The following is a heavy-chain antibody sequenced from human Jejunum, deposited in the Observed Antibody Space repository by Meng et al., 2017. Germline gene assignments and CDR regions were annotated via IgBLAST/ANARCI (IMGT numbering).Heavy chain of an antibody. Sequence: GESRKISGAASGFRFSSNVMHWVRQAPGKGLEWVAVISNDGNKKYYANSVKGRFTISRDNSENTLYLQLDSLRTEDTAVYYCARAADGQIFEVVNSCFDPWGQGTLVTVSS. V-gene: IGHV3-30*01. CDR1: GFRFSSNV. J-gene: IGHJ5*02. CDR2: ISNDGNKK. CDR3: ARAADGQIFEVVNSCFDP. D-gene: IGHD3-3*01.